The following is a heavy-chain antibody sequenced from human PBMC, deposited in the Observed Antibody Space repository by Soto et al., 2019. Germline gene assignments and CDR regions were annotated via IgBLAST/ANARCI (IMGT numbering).Heavy chain of an antibody. CDR1: GFTFSSYA. Sequence: EVQLLESGGGLVQPGGSLRLSCAASGFTFSSYAMSWVRQAPGKGLEWGSAISGSGGSTYYADSVKGRFTISRDNSKNTLYLQMNSLRAEDTAVYYCAKVPAFSYQPLLCLFDYWGQGTLVTVSS. CDR3: AKVPAFSYQPLLCLFDY. J-gene: IGHJ4*02. V-gene: IGHV3-23*01. CDR2: ISGSGGST. D-gene: IGHD2-2*01.